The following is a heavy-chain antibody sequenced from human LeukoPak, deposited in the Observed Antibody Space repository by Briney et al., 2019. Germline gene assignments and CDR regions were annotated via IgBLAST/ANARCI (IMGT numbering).Heavy chain of an antibody. D-gene: IGHD2/OR15-2a*01. J-gene: IGHJ4*02. CDR3: ASHRRAGPTQFYL. CDR1: GGSFSGYY. V-gene: IGHV4-34*01. CDR2: INHSGST. Sequence: SETLSLTCAVYGGSFSGYYWSWIRQPPGKGLEWIGEINHSGSTNYNPSLKSRVTISVDTSKNQFSLKLSSVTAADTAVYYCASHRRAGPTQFYLRGQGTLVTVSS.